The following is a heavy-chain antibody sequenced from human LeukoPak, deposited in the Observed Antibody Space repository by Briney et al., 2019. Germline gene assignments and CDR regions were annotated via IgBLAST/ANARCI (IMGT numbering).Heavy chain of an antibody. D-gene: IGHD2-21*01. CDR3: ARVQESHIDCYFDY. CDR1: GGSISSGSYY. J-gene: IGHJ4*02. V-gene: IGHV4-61*02. Sequence: PSETLSLTCTVSGGSISSGSYYWSWIRQPAGKGLEWIGRVYTSGSTNYNPSLKSRVTISVDTSKNQFSLRLSSVTAADTAVYYCARVQESHIDCYFDYWGQGTLVTVSS. CDR2: VYTSGST.